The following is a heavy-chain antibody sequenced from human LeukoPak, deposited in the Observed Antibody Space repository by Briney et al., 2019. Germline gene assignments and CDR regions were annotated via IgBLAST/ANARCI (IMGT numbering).Heavy chain of an antibody. D-gene: IGHD4-17*01. CDR3: TRDIYGDGDY. V-gene: IGHV3-49*03. J-gene: IGHJ4*02. CDR2: IRSKAYGGTT. Sequence: GSLRLSCTGSGFTFGDYLMSWFRQAPGKGLEWVGFIRSKAYGGTTEYAASVKGRFTISRDESKSIAYLQMNSLKTEDTAVYYRTRDIYGDGDYWGQGTLVTVSS. CDR1: GFTFGDYL.